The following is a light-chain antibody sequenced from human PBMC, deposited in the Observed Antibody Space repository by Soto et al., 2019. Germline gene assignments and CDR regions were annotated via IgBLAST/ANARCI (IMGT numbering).Light chain of an antibody. Sequence: QSVLTQPPSASGTPGQRGTISCSGSFSNIGSNFVFWYQQLPGTSPKLLIQDISQRPPGVPDRFAGSKSGSSASLAISGLRSEDEADYYCATWDDNVSGPVFGTGTKVTVL. CDR3: ATWDDNVSGPV. CDR2: DIS. V-gene: IGLV1-47*02. CDR1: FSNIGSNF. J-gene: IGLJ1*01.